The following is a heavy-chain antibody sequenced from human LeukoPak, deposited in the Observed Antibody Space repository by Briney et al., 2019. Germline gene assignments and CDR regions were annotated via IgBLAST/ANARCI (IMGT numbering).Heavy chain of an antibody. D-gene: IGHD2/OR15-2a*01. Sequence: GGSLRLSCAASGFTFSSYAMSWVRQAPGKGLEWVSLISWDGGSTYYADSVKGRFTISRDNSKNSLYLQMNSLRTEDTALYYCAKDGGGGSPTYYFDYWGQGTLVTVSS. CDR2: ISWDGGST. CDR1: GFTFSSYA. V-gene: IGHV3-43*02. J-gene: IGHJ4*02. CDR3: AKDGGGGSPTYYFDY.